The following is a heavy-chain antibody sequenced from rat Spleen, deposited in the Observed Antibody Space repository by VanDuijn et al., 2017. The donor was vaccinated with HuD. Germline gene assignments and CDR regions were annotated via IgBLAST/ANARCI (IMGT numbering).Heavy chain of an antibody. V-gene: IGHV2S12*01. CDR3: IRERYGNPASYYFDY. CDR2: ISSDGTT. D-gene: IGHD1-7*01. J-gene: IGHJ1*01. Sequence: QVQLKESGPGLVQPSQTLSLTCTVSGFSLTSNGVSWVRQPPGKGLEWITAISSDGTTYYNSPLKSRLSISRDTSKSQVFLKMNSLQTEDTAIYFCIRERYGNPASYYFDYWGPGTMVTVSP. CDR1: GFSLTSNG.